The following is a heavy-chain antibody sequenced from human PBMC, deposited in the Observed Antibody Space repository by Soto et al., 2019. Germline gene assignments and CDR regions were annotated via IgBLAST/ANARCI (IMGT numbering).Heavy chain of an antibody. Sequence: QVQLVQSGAEVKKPGSSVKVSCKASGGSFSTYSISWVRQAPGQGLEWMGGIIPIFGTSNYAQKFQGRVTITAYKSTNTAYMELSSLRSEDTAVYYCAITYGDYVVGAFDIWGQGTMVTVSS. CDR3: AITYGDYVVGAFDI. J-gene: IGHJ3*02. CDR1: GGSFSTYS. V-gene: IGHV1-69*06. D-gene: IGHD4-17*01. CDR2: IIPIFGTS.